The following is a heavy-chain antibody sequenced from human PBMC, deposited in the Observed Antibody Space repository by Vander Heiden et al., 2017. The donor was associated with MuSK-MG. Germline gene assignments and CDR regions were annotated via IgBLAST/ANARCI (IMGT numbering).Heavy chain of an antibody. Sequence: QLQLQESGPGLVKPSETLSLTCIVSGGSISRSSHYWGWIRPPPGKGLEWIGSIYYSGSTYNNPSLESGVTISVDTSKNQFSLKLTSVTAADTAVYYCARQWELIAFDIWGQGTMVTVSS. CDR1: GGSISRSSHY. CDR2: IYYSGST. J-gene: IGHJ3*02. CDR3: ARQWELIAFDI. V-gene: IGHV4-39*01. D-gene: IGHD1-26*01.